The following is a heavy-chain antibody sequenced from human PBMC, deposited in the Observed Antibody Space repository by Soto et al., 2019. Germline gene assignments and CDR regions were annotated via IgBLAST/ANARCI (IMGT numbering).Heavy chain of an antibody. CDR1: GFTFSSYA. J-gene: IGHJ4*02. CDR3: AKGRSSYCTNGVCPYYFDY. Sequence: EVQLLESGGGLVQPGGSLRLSCAASGFTFSSYAMSWVRQAPGKGLEWVSAISGSGGSTYYADSVKGRFTISRDNSKNTLYLQMNSLRAEDTAVYYCAKGRSSYCTNGVCPYYFDYWGQGTLVTVSS. D-gene: IGHD2-8*01. CDR2: ISGSGGST. V-gene: IGHV3-23*01.